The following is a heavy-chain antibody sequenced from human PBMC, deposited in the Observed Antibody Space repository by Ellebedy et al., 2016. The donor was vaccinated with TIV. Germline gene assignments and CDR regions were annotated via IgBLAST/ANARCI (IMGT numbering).Heavy chain of an antibody. Sequence: GESLKISXAASGFTFSSYSMNWVRQAPGKGLEWVSYISSSSSTIYYADSVKGRFTNSRDNAKNSLYLQMNSLRDEDTAVYYCAAYGSGSYLSASFDYWGQGTLVTVSS. CDR3: AAYGSGSYLSASFDY. J-gene: IGHJ4*02. D-gene: IGHD3-10*01. V-gene: IGHV3-48*02. CDR1: GFTFSSYS. CDR2: ISSSSSTI.